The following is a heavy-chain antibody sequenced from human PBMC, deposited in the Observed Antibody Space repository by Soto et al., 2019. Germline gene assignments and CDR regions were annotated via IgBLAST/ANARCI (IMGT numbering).Heavy chain of an antibody. V-gene: IGHV3-23*01. D-gene: IGHD3-9*01. Sequence: GGSVRLSCAASGFTFSSYAMSWVRQAPGKGLEWVSAISGSGGSTYYADSVKGRFTISRDNSKNTLYLQMNSLRAEDTAVYYCAKVGVLRYFDWSGYFDYWGQGTLVTVSS. J-gene: IGHJ4*02. CDR3: AKVGVLRYFDWSGYFDY. CDR2: ISGSGGST. CDR1: GFTFSSYA.